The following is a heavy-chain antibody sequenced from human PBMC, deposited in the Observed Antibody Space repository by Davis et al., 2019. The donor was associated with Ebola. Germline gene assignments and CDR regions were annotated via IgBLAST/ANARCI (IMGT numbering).Heavy chain of an antibody. CDR3: AKGGIQLWMYYFDY. J-gene: IGHJ4*02. Sequence: GGSLRLSCAASGFTFRNHAMSWVRQAPGKGLEWVSSISSSSSYIYYADSVKGRFTISRDNAKNSLYLQMNSLRAEDTAVYYCAKGGIQLWMYYFDYWGQGTLVTVSS. V-gene: IGHV3-21*01. D-gene: IGHD5-18*01. CDR1: GFTFRNHA. CDR2: ISSSSSYI.